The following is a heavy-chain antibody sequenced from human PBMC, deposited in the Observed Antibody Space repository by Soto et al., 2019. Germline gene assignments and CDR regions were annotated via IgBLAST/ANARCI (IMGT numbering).Heavy chain of an antibody. Sequence: DVQLVESGGGLIQPGESLRLSCAAFGLTISGKKYVAWVRQAPGKGLEWVSALYDVDGSFYADSVTGRFTTSSDSSKTTVSLQRNDLGPDDTGVYSWATGHEREHAFDVWGQGTTVTLSS. CDR1: GLTISGKKY. D-gene: IGHD1-1*01. J-gene: IGHJ3*01. CDR2: LYDVDGS. V-gene: IGHV3-53*01. CDR3: ATGHEREHAFDV.